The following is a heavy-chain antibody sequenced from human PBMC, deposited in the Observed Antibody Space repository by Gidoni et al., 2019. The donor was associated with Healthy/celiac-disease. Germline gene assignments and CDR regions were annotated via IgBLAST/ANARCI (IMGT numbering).Heavy chain of an antibody. CDR2: INPSGGST. Sequence: HLLQSGPEVKKPGSSVTVSCKASGYTFSIYYMHWVRQAPGQGLEWMGIINPSGGSTSYAQKFQGRVTMTRDTSTSTVYMELSSLRSEDTAVYYCARASGGYSYDGYYFDYWGQGTLVTVSS. V-gene: IGHV1-46*01. CDR1: GYTFSIYY. D-gene: IGHD5-18*01. J-gene: IGHJ4*02. CDR3: ARASGGYSYDGYYFDY.